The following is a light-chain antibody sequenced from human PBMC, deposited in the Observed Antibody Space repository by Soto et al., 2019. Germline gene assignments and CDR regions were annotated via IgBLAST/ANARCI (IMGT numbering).Light chain of an antibody. CDR2: VEDSGSY. CDR3: EMCDSNSCV. CDR1: SGHSSHI. V-gene: IGLV4-60*03. Sequence: QPVLTQSSSASASLGSAVKLTCTLSSGHSSHIIAWHQQQQGQAPRYLMKVEDSGSYNKGSGVSDRFSGSSSGADRHLTISSLQSEDEADYYCEMCDSNSCVFGGGTKLTVL. J-gene: IGLJ3*02.